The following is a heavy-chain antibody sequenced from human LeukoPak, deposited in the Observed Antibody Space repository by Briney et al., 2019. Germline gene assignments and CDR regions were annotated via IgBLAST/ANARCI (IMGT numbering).Heavy chain of an antibody. CDR2: IIPILGIA. J-gene: IGHJ4*02. D-gene: IGHD5-18*01. V-gene: IGHV1-69*04. Sequence: GASVTVSCTASGGTFSSYAISWVRQAPGRGLEWVGRIIPILGIANYAQKFQGRVTITADKSTSTAYMELSSLRSEDTAVYYCAITRGGYSYGYLSYWGQGTLVTVSS. CDR1: GGTFSSYA. CDR3: AITRGGYSYGYLSY.